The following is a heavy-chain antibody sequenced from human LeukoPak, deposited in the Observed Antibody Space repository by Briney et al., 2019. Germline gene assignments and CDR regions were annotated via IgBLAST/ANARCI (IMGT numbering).Heavy chain of an antibody. J-gene: IGHJ4*02. V-gene: IGHV3-9*01. D-gene: IGHD6-13*01. CDR2: ISWNSGSI. CDR1: GFTFDDYA. CDR3: AKDKVPYGSSWTLDY. Sequence: PGRSLRLSCAASGFTFDDYAMHWVRQAPGKGLEWVSGISWNSGSIGYADSVKGRFTISRDNAKNSLYLQMNSLRAEDTALYYCAKDKVPYGSSWTLDYWGQGTLVTVSS.